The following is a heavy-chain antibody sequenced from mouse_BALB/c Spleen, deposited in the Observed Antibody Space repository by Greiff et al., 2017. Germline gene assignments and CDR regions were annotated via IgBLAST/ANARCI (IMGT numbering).Heavy chain of an antibody. Sequence: EVKLMESGGGLVKPGGSLKLSCAASGFTFSSYAMSWVRQTPEKRLEWVASISSGGSTYYPDSVKGRFTISRDNARNILYLQMSSLRSEDTAMYYCAREDYSSSYDYAMDNWGQGTSDTVSS. CDR2: ISSGGST. V-gene: IGHV5-6-5*01. CDR1: GFTFSSYA. J-gene: IGHJ4*01. D-gene: IGHD1-1*01. CDR3: AREDYSSSYDYAMDN.